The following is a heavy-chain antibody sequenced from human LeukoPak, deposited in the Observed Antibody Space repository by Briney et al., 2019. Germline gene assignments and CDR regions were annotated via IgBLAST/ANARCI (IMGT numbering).Heavy chain of an antibody. Sequence: SETLSLTCAVSGGSISSYFWSWIRQPPGKGLEWIGYVYYGSSTKYNPSLKSRVTISVDTSKNQFSLKVNSVTAADTAVYYCARGDCSSTICYSPMDVWGKGTTVTVSS. J-gene: IGHJ6*03. CDR3: ARGDCSSTICYSPMDV. CDR1: GGSISSYF. D-gene: IGHD2-2*01. CDR2: VYYGSST. V-gene: IGHV4-59*08.